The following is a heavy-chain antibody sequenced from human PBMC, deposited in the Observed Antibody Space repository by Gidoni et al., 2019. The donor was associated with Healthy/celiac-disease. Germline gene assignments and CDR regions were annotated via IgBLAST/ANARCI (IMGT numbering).Heavy chain of an antibody. CDR2: IWYDGSNK. V-gene: IGHV3-33*01. D-gene: IGHD3-10*01. J-gene: IGHJ3*02. Sequence: QVQLVESGGGVVHPGRSLRLSCAASGFTFSSYGMHWVRQAPGKGLEWVAVIWYDGSNKYYADSVKGRFTISRDNSKNTLYLQMNSLRAEDTAVYYYARPYYGSGSYSKSDAFDIWGQGTMVTVSS. CDR1: GFTFSSYG. CDR3: ARPYYGSGSYSKSDAFDI.